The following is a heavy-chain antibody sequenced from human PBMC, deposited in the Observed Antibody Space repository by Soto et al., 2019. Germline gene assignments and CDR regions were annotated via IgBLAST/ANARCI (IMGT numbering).Heavy chain of an antibody. CDR3: ARFLWGIPARPFDY. CDR1: GFTFSDSY. D-gene: IGHD6-6*01. V-gene: IGHV3-11*01. J-gene: IGHJ4*02. Sequence: QVQLVESGGGLVKPGGSVRLSCAASGFTFSDSYMSWVRQAPGKGLEWLSYISGSSITISHADSVKGRFTISRDNDKNSVYLQMDSLRAEDTAVYYCARFLWGIPARPFDYWGQGTLVTVSS. CDR2: ISGSSITI.